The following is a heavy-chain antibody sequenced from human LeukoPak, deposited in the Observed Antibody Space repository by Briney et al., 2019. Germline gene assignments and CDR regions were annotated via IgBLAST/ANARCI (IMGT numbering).Heavy chain of an antibody. J-gene: IGHJ4*02. CDR2: IYSGGGT. CDR1: GFTVSTNY. D-gene: IGHD4-17*01. Sequence: GGSLRLSCAASGFTVSTNYMSWVRQAPGKGLEWVSLIYSGGGTYYADSVKGRFTISRDNSRNTLSLQMNSLRVDDTAVYYCARGFRSVTTWGHFDYWGQGALVTVSS. V-gene: IGHV3-66*01. CDR3: ARGFRSVTTWGHFDY.